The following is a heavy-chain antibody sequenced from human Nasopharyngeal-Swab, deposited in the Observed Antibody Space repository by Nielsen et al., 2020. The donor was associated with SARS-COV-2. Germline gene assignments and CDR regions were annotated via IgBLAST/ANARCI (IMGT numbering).Heavy chain of an antibody. CDR1: GLSFSGYW. J-gene: IGHJ6*03. Sequence: GESLKISCAATGLSFSGYWMTWVRQAPGKGLEWVANIKNHGSEKYYGDSVKGRFTISRDNAKNSLFLQMSTLGAEDTAVYYCAKITADYDFWSHQYYYYMDVWGKGTTVTVSS. CDR3: AKITADYDFWSHQYYYYMDV. CDR2: IKNHGSEK. D-gene: IGHD3-3*01. V-gene: IGHV3-7*03.